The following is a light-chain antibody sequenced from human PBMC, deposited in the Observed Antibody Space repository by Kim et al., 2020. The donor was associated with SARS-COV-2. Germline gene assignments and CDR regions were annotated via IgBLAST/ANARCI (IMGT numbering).Light chain of an antibody. CDR3: SSYTSSSTSWV. J-gene: IGLJ3*02. CDR1: SSDVGGYNY. V-gene: IGLV2-14*01. CDR2: DVS. Sequence: QSVLTQPASVSGSPGQSITISCTGTSSDVGGYNYVSWYQQHPGKAPKLMIYDVSKRPSGVSNRFSGSKSGNTASLTISGLQAEDEADYYCSSYTSSSTSWVFGGGTQLTV.